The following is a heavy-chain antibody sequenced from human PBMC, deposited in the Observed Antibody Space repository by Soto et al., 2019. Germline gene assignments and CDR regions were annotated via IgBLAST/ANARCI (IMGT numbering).Heavy chain of an antibody. CDR1: GFIFSGYW. J-gene: IGHJ4*02. V-gene: IGHV3-74*01. D-gene: IGHD3-10*01. CDR2: INSDGRNT. Sequence: EVQLVESGGGLVQPGGSLRLSCAASGFIFSGYWMHWVRQAPGKGLVWVARINSDGRNTSYADSVKSRFTISKDNAKNKMYLQTNSMSAEATAVYDCARLLGGSGSFIDYWGQGTLVTVSS. CDR3: ARLLGGSGSFIDY.